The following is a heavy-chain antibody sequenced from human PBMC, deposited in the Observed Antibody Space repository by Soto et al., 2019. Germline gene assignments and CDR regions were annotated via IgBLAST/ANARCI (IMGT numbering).Heavy chain of an antibody. CDR1: GFTFSSYG. CDR3: AKRGRGSYNWFDP. D-gene: IGHD1-26*01. V-gene: IGHV3-30*18. CDR2: ISYDGSNK. J-gene: IGHJ5*02. Sequence: PGGSLRLSCAASGFTFSSYGMHWVRQAPGKGLEWVAVISYDGSNKYYADSVKGRFTISRDNSKNTLYLQMNSLRAEDTAVYYCAKRGRGSYNWFDPWGQGTLVTVSS.